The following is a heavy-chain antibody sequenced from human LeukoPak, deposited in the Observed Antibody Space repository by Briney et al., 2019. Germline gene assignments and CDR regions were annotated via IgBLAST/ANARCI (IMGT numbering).Heavy chain of an antibody. CDR3: TREDFWNYVV. J-gene: IGHJ4*02. Sequence: KPGGSLRLSCAASGFTFSNAWMSWVRQTPGRGLEWVGRIKSKTDGGTTDYAAPVKGRFTISRDDSKNTLYIQMNSLKTDDTAVYYCTREDFWNYVVRGQGTLVTVSS. V-gene: IGHV3-15*01. CDR2: IKSKTDGGTT. CDR1: GFTFSNAW. D-gene: IGHD1-7*01.